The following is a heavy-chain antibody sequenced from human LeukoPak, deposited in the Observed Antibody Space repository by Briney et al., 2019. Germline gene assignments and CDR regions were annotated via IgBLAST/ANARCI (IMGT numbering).Heavy chain of an antibody. J-gene: IGHJ3*02. CDR1: GGSISSGGYY. V-gene: IGHV4-31*11. Sequence: SQTLSLTCAVSGGSISSGGYYWSWIRQHPGKGLEWIGYIYYSGSTYYNPSLKSRVTISVDTSKNQFSLKLSSVTAADTAVYYRARAYDSIAFDIWGQGTMVTVSS. D-gene: IGHD3-22*01. CDR2: IYYSGST. CDR3: ARAYDSIAFDI.